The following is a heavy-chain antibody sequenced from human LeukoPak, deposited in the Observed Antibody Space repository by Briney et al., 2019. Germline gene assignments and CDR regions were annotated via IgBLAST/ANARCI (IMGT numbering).Heavy chain of an antibody. D-gene: IGHD6-19*01. Sequence: SQTLPLTCVVSGDSVSSSAWNWIRQSPSRGLEWLGRTYYRSKWYNDYAESMEGRMTISQDTSKNQYSLHLNSVTPDDTAVYYCARDFGTTGWHTFDYWGQGTLVTVSS. CDR1: GDSVSSSA. CDR2: TYYRSKWYN. J-gene: IGHJ4*02. CDR3: ARDFGTTGWHTFDY. V-gene: IGHV6-1*01.